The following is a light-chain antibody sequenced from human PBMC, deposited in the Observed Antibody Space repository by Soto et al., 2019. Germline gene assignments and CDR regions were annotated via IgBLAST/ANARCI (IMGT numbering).Light chain of an antibody. CDR2: GNS. Sequence: QAVVTQPPSVSGAPGQRVTISCTGSSSNIGAGYDVHWYQQLPGTAPKLLIYGNSNRPSGVPDRFSGSKSGTSASLAITGLQAEDEADYYCQSYDSSGVVFGGGTKLTVL. V-gene: IGLV1-40*01. CDR1: SSNIGAGYD. J-gene: IGLJ2*01. CDR3: QSYDSSGVV.